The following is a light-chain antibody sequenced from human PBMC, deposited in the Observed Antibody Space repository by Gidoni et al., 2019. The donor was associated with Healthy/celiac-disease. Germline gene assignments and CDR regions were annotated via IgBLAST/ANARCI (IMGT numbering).Light chain of an antibody. CDR1: QGISNY. J-gene: IGKJ1*01. CDR3: QRYNSAPRT. Sequence: DIQMTQSPSFLSASVGDRVTITRRASQGISNYLAWYQQQPGKVPKLLIYAASTLQSGVPSRFSGSGTGTDFSLTISSLQPEDVATYYCQRYNSAPRTFGQGTKVDIK. V-gene: IGKV1-27*01. CDR2: AAS.